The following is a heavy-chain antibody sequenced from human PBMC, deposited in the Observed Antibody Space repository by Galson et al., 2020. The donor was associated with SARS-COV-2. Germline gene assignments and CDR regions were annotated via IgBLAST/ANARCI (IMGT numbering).Heavy chain of an antibody. Sequence: ASVKVSYKASGYTFTSSDINWVRQATGQGLEWMGWMNPNSGNTGYAQKFQGRVTMTRNTSISTAYMELSSLSSEDTAVNYCAREESLPYYYGSSGYDLPNWFDPWGQGTLVTVSS. D-gene: IGHD3-22*01. J-gene: IGHJ5*02. CDR1: GYTFTSSD. CDR3: AREESLPYYYGSSGYDLPNWFDP. V-gene: IGHV1-8*01. CDR2: MNPNSGNT.